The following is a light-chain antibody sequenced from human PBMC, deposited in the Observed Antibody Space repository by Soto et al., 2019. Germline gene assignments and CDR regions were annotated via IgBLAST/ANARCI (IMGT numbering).Light chain of an antibody. V-gene: IGKV3-20*01. CDR2: GAS. Sequence: EIVLTQSPGTLSLSPGDRATLSCRASQTIGRNFLAWYQQKPGQAPRLLIYGASIRATGITDRFSVSGSGTDFTLTISRLEPEDCGVYYCQHYASLPTTFGQGTKLEIK. CDR1: QTIGRNF. J-gene: IGKJ2*01. CDR3: QHYASLPTT.